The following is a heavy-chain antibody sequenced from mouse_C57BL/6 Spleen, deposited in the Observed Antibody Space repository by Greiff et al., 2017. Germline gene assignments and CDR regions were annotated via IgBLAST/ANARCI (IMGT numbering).Heavy chain of an antibody. CDR3: ARYEGYYGLFFAY. D-gene: IGHD2-3*01. CDR2: INPNNGGT. V-gene: IGHV1-26*01. Sequence: EVQLQQSGPELVKPGASVKISCKASGYTFTDYYMNWVKQSHGKSLEWIGDINPNNGGTSYNQKFKGKATLTVDKSSSTAYMELRSLTSKDSAVYYCARYEGYYGLFFAYWGQGTLVTVSA. J-gene: IGHJ3*01. CDR1: GYTFTDYY.